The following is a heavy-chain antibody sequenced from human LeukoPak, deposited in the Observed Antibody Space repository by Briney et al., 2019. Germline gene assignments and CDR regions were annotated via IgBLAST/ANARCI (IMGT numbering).Heavy chain of an antibody. D-gene: IGHD2-2*01. J-gene: IGHJ3*02. V-gene: IGHV3-23*01. Sequence: GGSLRLSCAAPGFTFSSYAMSWVRQAPGKGLEWVSAISGSGGSTYYADSVKGRFTISRDNSKNTLYLQMNSLRAEDTAVYYCAILIVVVPAAADAFDIWGQGTMVTVSS. CDR2: ISGSGGST. CDR3: AILIVVVPAAADAFDI. CDR1: GFTFSSYA.